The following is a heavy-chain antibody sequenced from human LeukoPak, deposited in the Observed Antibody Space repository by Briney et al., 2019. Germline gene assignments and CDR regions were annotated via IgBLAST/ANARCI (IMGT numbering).Heavy chain of an antibody. Sequence: SETLSLTCTVSGGSISSSSYYWGWIRQPPGKGLEWIGSIYYSGSTYYNPSLKSRVTISVDTSKNQFSLKLSSVTAADTAVYYCASDYSNYVFDYWGQGTLVTVSS. CDR3: ASDYSNYVFDY. D-gene: IGHD4-11*01. J-gene: IGHJ4*02. V-gene: IGHV4-39*07. CDR2: IYYSGST. CDR1: GGSISSSSYY.